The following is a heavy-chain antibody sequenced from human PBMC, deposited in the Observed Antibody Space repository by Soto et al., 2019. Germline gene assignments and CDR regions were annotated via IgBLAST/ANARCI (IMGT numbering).Heavy chain of an antibody. CDR1: GYTFTDHY. CDR3: ARDKIRGYYYYYYGMDV. V-gene: IGHV1-2*02. Sequence: ASVKVSCKTSGYTFTDHYINWVRQAPRQGPEYMGWLHPNSGDTKYTQRFQGRVTMTRDTSIITAYMELRRLTSDDTAVYYCARDKIRGYYYYYYGMDVGGQGTTDTVSS. D-gene: IGHD3-10*01. CDR2: LHPNSGDT. J-gene: IGHJ6*02.